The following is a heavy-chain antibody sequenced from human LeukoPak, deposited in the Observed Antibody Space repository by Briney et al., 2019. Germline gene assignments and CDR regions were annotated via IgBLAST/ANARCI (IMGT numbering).Heavy chain of an antibody. CDR2: IIPIFGTA. V-gene: IGHV1-69*05. CDR3: ARLGMAGAAAGLDP. Sequence: GSSVKVSCKASGGTFSSYAISWVRQAPGQGLEWMGGIIPIFGTANYAQKFQGRVTITTDESTSTGYMELSSLRSEDTAVYYCARLGMAGAAAGLDPWGQGTLVTVSS. CDR1: GGTFSSYA. D-gene: IGHD6-13*01. J-gene: IGHJ5*02.